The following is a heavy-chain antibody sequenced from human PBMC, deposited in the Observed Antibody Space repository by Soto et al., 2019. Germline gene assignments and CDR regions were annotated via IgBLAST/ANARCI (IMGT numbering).Heavy chain of an antibody. CDR2: IYYSGST. V-gene: IGHV4-59*08. J-gene: IGHJ2*01. CDR1: CGSISSYY. Sequence: PSETLSLTCTVSCGSISSYYWSWIRQPPGKGLEWIGYIYYSGSTNYNPSLKSRVTISVDTSKNQFSLKLSSVTAADTAVYYCARFNWYFDLWGRGTLVTVSS. CDR3: ARFNWYFDL.